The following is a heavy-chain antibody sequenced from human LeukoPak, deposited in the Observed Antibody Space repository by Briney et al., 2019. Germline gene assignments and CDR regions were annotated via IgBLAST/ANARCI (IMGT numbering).Heavy chain of an antibody. D-gene: IGHD2-2*01. CDR3: ARGGVAVPAANNWFDP. Sequence: PSETLSLTCTVSGGSISSSSYYWGWIRQPPGKGLEWIGSIYYSGSTYYNPSLKSRVTISVDTSKNQFSLKLRSVTAADTAVYYCARGGVAVPAANNWFDPWGQGALVTVSS. J-gene: IGHJ5*02. V-gene: IGHV4-39*07. CDR2: IYYSGST. CDR1: GGSISSSSYY.